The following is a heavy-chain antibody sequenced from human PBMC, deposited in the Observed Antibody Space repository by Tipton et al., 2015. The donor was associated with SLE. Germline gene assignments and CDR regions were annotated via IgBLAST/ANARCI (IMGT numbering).Heavy chain of an antibody. CDR1: GGSISSGGYY. CDR3: ARDRRLELHAFDI. Sequence: SCTVSGGSISSGGYYWSWIRQHPGKGLEWIGYIYYSGSTYYNPSLKSRVTISVDTSKNQFSLKLSSVTAADTAVYYCARDRRLELHAFDIWGQGTMVTVSS. D-gene: IGHD1-7*01. J-gene: IGHJ3*02. CDR2: IYYSGST. V-gene: IGHV4-31*02.